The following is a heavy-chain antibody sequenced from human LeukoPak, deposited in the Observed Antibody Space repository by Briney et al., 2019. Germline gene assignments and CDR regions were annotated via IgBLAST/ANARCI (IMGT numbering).Heavy chain of an antibody. CDR3: ARERYCSSTSCYTVVAYYYYYMDV. D-gene: IGHD2-2*02. CDR1: GGSLNSHY. J-gene: IGHJ6*03. CDR2: IFYTGTT. Sequence: PSETLSLTCTVSGGSLNSHYWSWIRQPPGKGLELIGHIFYTGTTFYNPSLKSRVTMSVDTSKNQFSLKLSSVTAADTAVYYCARERYCSSTSCYTVVAYYYYYMDVWGKGTTVTVSS. V-gene: IGHV4-59*11.